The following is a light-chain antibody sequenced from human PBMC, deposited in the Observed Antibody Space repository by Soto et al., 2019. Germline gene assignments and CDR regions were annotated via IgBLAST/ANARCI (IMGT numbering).Light chain of an antibody. CDR3: QRFNRWPLA. J-gene: IGKJ4*01. V-gene: IGKV3-15*01. CDR2: DTY. CDR1: QSVGSS. Sequence: EIVLTQSPAALSVSPGERATLSCWASQSVGSSLNWYQQKPGQAPRLLIYDTYIRATGIPARFSGSGSGTEFTLTIASLQSEDFGVYYCQRFNRWPLALGGGTKVDIK.